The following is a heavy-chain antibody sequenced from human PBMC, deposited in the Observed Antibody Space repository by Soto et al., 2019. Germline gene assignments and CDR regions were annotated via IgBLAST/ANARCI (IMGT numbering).Heavy chain of an antibody. CDR2: SSATGAGT. CDR1: GFTFSSYG. CDR3: AKDRRAGGNFGFYSDF. V-gene: IGHV3-23*01. D-gene: IGHD1-7*01. J-gene: IGHJ4*02. Sequence: EVQLLESGGGLVQPGGSLRLSCEASGFTFSSYGMTWVRQAPGKGLEWVSFSSATGAGTYYADSVKGRFTISRDKSKNSLYLQMTSLRAVDTAVYYCAKDRRAGGNFGFYSDFWGQGALVIVSS.